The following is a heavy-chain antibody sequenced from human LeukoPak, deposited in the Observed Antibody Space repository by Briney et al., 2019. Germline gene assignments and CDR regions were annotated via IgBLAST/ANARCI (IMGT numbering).Heavy chain of an antibody. Sequence: GASVKVSCKASGYTFTGYYMHWVRQAPGQGLEWMGWINPNSGDTNYVQKFQGRVTMTRNTSISTAYMELSSLRSEDTAVYYCAREYCSSTSCYNNWFDPWGQGTLVTVSS. CDR2: INPNSGDT. CDR1: GYTFTGYY. CDR3: AREYCSSTSCYNNWFDP. D-gene: IGHD2-2*01. J-gene: IGHJ5*02. V-gene: IGHV1-2*02.